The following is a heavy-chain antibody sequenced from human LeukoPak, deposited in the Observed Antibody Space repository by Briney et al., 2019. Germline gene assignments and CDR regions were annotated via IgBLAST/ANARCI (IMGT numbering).Heavy chain of an antibody. CDR2: ISGSGGST. Sequence: GGSLRLSCAASGFTFSSYGMSWVRQAPGKGLEWVSAISGSGGSTYYADSVKGRFTISRDNSKNTLYLQMNSLRAEDTAVYYCAKGSYGDSPYWYFNLWGRGTLVTVSS. CDR3: AKGSYGDSPYWYFNL. J-gene: IGHJ2*01. D-gene: IGHD4-17*01. CDR1: GFTFSSYG. V-gene: IGHV3-23*01.